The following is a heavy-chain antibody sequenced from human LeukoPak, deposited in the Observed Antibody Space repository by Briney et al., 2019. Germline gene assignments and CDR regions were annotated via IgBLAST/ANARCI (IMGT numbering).Heavy chain of an antibody. V-gene: IGHV3-30-3*01. Sequence: GGSLRLSCAASGFTFSSYAMHWVRQAPGKGLEWVAVISYEGSNKYYAVSVKGRFTISRDNSKNTLYLQMNSLRAEDTAVYYCASPPGCCSSTSCSYYFDYWGQGTLVTVSS. CDR2: ISYEGSNK. J-gene: IGHJ4*02. CDR3: ASPPGCCSSTSCSYYFDY. CDR1: GFTFSSYA. D-gene: IGHD2-2*01.